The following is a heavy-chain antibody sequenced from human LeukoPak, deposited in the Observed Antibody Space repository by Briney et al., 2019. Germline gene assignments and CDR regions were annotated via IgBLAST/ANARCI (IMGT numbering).Heavy chain of an antibody. V-gene: IGHV1-24*01. D-gene: IGHD3-3*01. J-gene: IGHJ4*02. Sequence: ASVKVSCKVSGYTLTELSMRWARQAPGKGLEWMGGFDPEDCETIYAQKFQGRVTMTEDTSTDTAYMELSSLRSEDTAVYYCATAGEWLRVYYFDYWGQGTLVTVSS. CDR2: FDPEDCET. CDR3: ATAGEWLRVYYFDY. CDR1: GYTLTELS.